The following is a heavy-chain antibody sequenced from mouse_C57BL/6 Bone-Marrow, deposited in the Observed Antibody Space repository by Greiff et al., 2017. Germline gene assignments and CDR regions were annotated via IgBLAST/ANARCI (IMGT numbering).Heavy chain of an antibody. V-gene: IGHV2-2*01. J-gene: IGHJ4*01. CDR2: IWSGGST. D-gene: IGHD1-1*01. CDR1: GFSLTSYG. CDR3: ATQREGTTGVGHAMDY. Sequence: QVQLKESGPGLVQPSQSLSITCTVSGFSLTSYGVHWVRQSPGKGLEWLGVIWSGGSTDYNAAFISRLSISKDNSKSQVFFKMNSLQADDTAIYYCATQREGTTGVGHAMDYWGQGTSVTVSS.